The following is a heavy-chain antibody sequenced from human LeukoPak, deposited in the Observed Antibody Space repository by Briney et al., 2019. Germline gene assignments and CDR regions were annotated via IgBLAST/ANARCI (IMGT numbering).Heavy chain of an antibody. CDR2: ISSSSSYI. D-gene: IGHD2-2*01. J-gene: IGHJ3*02. Sequence: NPGGSLRLSCAASGFTFSSYSMNWVRQAPGKGLEWVSSISSSSSYIYYADSVKGRFTISRDNAKNSLYLQMNSLRAEDTAVYYCASCLVPAAMEDAFDIWGQGTMVTVSS. V-gene: IGHV3-21*01. CDR3: ASCLVPAAMEDAFDI. CDR1: GFTFSSYS.